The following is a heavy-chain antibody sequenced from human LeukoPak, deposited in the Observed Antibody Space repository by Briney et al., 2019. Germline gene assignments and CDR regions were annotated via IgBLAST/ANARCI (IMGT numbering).Heavy chain of an antibody. Sequence: SETLSLTCTVSGASISSSSYYWGWIRQPPGKGLEWIGSLYYSGHIYFNPSLKSRVTISVDTSKNQVSLKLKSVTAADTAVYYCAWGWQLSYYFDYWGQGTLVTVSS. V-gene: IGHV4-39*01. J-gene: IGHJ4*02. D-gene: IGHD4-23*01. CDR3: AWGWQLSYYFDY. CDR1: GASISSSSYY. CDR2: LYYSGHI.